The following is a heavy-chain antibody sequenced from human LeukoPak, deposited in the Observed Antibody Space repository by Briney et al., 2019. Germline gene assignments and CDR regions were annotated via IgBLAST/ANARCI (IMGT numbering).Heavy chain of an antibody. J-gene: IGHJ4*02. CDR3: AKDSRIAAALFDY. Sequence: PGRSLRLSCAASGFTFDEYAMHWVRQAPGKGLEWVAVISYDGSNKYYADSVKGRFTISRDNSKNTLYLQMNSLRAEDTAVYYCAKDSRIAAALFDYWGQGTLVTVSS. CDR1: GFTFDEYA. CDR2: ISYDGSNK. D-gene: IGHD6-13*01. V-gene: IGHV3-30*18.